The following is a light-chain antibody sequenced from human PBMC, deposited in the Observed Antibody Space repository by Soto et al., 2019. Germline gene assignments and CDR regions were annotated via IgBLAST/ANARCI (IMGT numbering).Light chain of an antibody. CDR1: QSVSSSY. V-gene: IGKV3-20*01. CDR3: QHYGSTVT. Sequence: VMTQAPATLSVSPGERATLSCRASQSVSSSYLAWYQQKPGQAPRLLIYGASSRATGVPDRFSGSGSGTGFTLTITRLEPEDFAVYYCQHYGSTVTVGGGTKVDIK. J-gene: IGKJ4*01. CDR2: GAS.